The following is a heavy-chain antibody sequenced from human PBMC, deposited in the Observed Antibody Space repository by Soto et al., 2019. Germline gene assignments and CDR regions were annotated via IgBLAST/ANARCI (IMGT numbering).Heavy chain of an antibody. J-gene: IGHJ5*02. CDR2: IIPIFGTA. Sequence: ASVKVSCKASGGTFSSYAISWVRQAPGQGLEWMGGIIPIFGTANYAQKFQGRVTITADESTSTAYMELSSLRSEDTAVYYCARGDSSPGDWFDPWGQGTLVTVSS. CDR1: GGTFSSYA. CDR3: ARGDSSPGDWFDP. D-gene: IGHD6-19*01. V-gene: IGHV1-69*13.